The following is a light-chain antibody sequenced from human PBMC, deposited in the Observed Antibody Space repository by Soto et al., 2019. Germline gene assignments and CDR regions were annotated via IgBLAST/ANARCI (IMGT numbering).Light chain of an antibody. Sequence: QSALTQPRSVSGSPGQSVTISCTGTSSDVGVYNYVSWYQQHPGKAPKVMIYDVSERPSGVPDRVSGSKSGNTASLTISGLQAEDEADYYCCSYAGSPRDVFGTGTKLTVL. CDR2: DVS. CDR1: SSDVGVYNY. J-gene: IGLJ1*01. CDR3: CSYAGSPRDV. V-gene: IGLV2-11*01.